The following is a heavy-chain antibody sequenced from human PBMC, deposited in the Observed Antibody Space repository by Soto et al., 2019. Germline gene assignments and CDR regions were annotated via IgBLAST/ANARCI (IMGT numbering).Heavy chain of an antibody. CDR3: ARHYLGYCTNGVCYNEAGSRRYYYYYYMDV. CDR1: GFTFSDYY. V-gene: IGHV3-11*01. J-gene: IGHJ6*03. CDR2: ISSSGSTI. D-gene: IGHD2-8*01. Sequence: GGSLRLSCAASGFTFSDYYMSWIRQAPGKGLEWVSYISSSGSTIYYADSVKGRFTISRDNAKNSLYLQMNSLRAEDTAVYYCARHYLGYCTNGVCYNEAGSRRYYYYYYMDVWGKGTTVTVSS.